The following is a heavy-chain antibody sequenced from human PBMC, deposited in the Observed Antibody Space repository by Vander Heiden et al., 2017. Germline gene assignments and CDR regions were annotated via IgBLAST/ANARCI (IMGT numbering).Heavy chain of an antibody. J-gene: IGHJ3*02. CDR2: IYYSGST. V-gene: IGHV4-59*08. Sequence: QVQLQESGPGLVKPSETLSLTCTVSGGSISSYHWNWIRQPPGKGLEWIGYIYYSGSTNYNPSLKSRVTISVDTSKNQFSLKLSSVTAADTAVYYCARQYGSGSSGAFDIWGQGTMVTVSS. CDR3: ARQYGSGSSGAFDI. D-gene: IGHD3-10*01. CDR1: GGSISSYH.